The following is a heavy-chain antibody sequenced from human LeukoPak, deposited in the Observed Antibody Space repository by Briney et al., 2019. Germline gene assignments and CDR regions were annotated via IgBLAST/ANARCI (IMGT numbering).Heavy chain of an antibody. Sequence: SETLSLTCTVSGGSISSSFYYWGWIRQPPGKGLEWIGSIYHSGSTNYNPSLKSRVTISVDKSKNQFSLKLSSVTAADTAVYYCASYSSSWYDRKFDPWGQGTLVTVSS. D-gene: IGHD6-13*01. CDR1: GGSISSSFYY. V-gene: IGHV4-39*07. J-gene: IGHJ5*02. CDR3: ASYSSSWYDRKFDP. CDR2: IYHSGST.